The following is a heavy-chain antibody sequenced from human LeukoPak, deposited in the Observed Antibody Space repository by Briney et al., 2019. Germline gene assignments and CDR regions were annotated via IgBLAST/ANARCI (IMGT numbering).Heavy chain of an antibody. CDR2: IYHSGST. D-gene: IGHD3-16*01. J-gene: IGHJ4*02. Sequence: SETLSLTCTVSGGSVSSGSYYWSWVRQPPGKGLEWIGEIYHSGSTNYNPSLKSRVTISVDKSKNQFSLKLSSVTAADTAVYYCARLGGSNCSPPLPTDSWGQGTLVTVSS. CDR1: GGSVSSGSYY. V-gene: IGHV4-39*07. CDR3: ARLGGSNCSPPLPTDS.